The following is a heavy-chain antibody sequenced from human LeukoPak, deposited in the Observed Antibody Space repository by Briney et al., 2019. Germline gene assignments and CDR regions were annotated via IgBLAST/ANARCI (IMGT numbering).Heavy chain of an antibody. Sequence: SETLSLTCTVSGGSISSYYWSWIRQPPGKGLEWIGYIYYSGSTNYNPSLKSRITMSVDTSKNQFSLKLSSVTAADTAVYYCASFYCSGGSCYQYYYYYYMDVWGKGTTVTISS. D-gene: IGHD2-15*01. CDR2: IYYSGST. CDR3: ASFYCSGGSCYQYYYYYYMDV. J-gene: IGHJ6*03. V-gene: IGHV4-59*01. CDR1: GGSISSYY.